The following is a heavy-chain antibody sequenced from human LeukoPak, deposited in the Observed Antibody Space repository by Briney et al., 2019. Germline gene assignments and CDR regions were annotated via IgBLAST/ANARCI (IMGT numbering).Heavy chain of an antibody. J-gene: IGHJ5*02. Sequence: ASVKVSCKASGYTFTSYGISWVRQAPGQGLEWMGWISAYNGNTNYAQKLQGRVTMTTDTSTSTAYMELRSLRSDVTAVYYCARDGFDYSISNWFDPWRQGTLVTVSS. D-gene: IGHD4-11*01. CDR1: GYTFTSYG. CDR3: ARDGFDYSISNWFDP. CDR2: ISAYNGNT. V-gene: IGHV1-18*01.